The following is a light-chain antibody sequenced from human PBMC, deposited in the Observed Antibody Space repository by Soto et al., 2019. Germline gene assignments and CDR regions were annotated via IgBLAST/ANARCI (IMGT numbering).Light chain of an antibody. V-gene: IGKV1D-12*01. CDR3: QQAKRVPIT. CDR1: QVIPNR. CDR2: EAS. J-gene: IGKJ5*01. Sequence: DIQMTQSPSSVCASVGDRVTITCRASQVIPNRLAWYQQKPGKAPKLLIYEASSLQRGVPSRISGSGSGTDFTLTSSSLQPADFATYYCQQAKRVPITFGQGTRLEIK.